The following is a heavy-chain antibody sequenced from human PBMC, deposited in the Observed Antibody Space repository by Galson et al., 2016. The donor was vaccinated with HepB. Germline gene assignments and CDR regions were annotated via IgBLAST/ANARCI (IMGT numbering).Heavy chain of an antibody. J-gene: IGHJ4*02. CDR3: VRTVSVGARPGRHHDH. V-gene: IGHV3-23*01. CDR1: GFTFSPHA. CDR2: ISSGAYKT. Sequence: SLRLSCAASGFTFSPHAMSWVRQAPGQGLEWVSIISSGAYKTYYADSVKGRFTISRDDSKDSLYLQMNSLRPDDTAVYYCVRTVSVGARPGRHHDHWGQGTVVTVSS. D-gene: IGHD1-26*01.